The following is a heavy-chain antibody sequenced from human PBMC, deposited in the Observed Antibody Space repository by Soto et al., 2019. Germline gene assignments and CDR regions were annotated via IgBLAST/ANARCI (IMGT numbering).Heavy chain of an antibody. Sequence: EVQLLESGGGLVQPGGSPRLSCAASGFTFSSYAMSWVRQAPGKGLEWVSAISGSGGSTYYADSVKGRFTISRDNSKNTLYLQMNSLRAEDTAVYYCAKHPPGGDWLRSGRNWFDPWGQGTLVTVSS. D-gene: IGHD3-9*01. V-gene: IGHV3-23*01. J-gene: IGHJ5*02. CDR3: AKHPPGGDWLRSGRNWFDP. CDR1: GFTFSSYA. CDR2: ISGSGGST.